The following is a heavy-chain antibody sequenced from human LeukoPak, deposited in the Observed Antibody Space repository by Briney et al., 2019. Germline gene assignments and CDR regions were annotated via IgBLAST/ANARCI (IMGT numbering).Heavy chain of an antibody. CDR3: ARPDSSGYYAGPAFDI. V-gene: IGHV4-59*08. D-gene: IGHD3-22*01. CDR2: IYYSGST. Sequence: PSETLSLTCTVSGGSISSYYWSWIRQPPGKGLEWIGYIYYSGSTNYNPSLKSRVTISVDTSKNQFSLKMSSVTAADTAVYYCARPDSSGYYAGPAFDIWGQGTMVTVSS. J-gene: IGHJ3*02. CDR1: GGSISSYY.